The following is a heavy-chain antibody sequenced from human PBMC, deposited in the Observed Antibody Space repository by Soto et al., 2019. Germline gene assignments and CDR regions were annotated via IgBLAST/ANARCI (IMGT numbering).Heavy chain of an antibody. CDR3: ARSNNYDILTGSLHENYYYGMDV. CDR2: IIPIFGTA. CDR1: GGTFSSYA. D-gene: IGHD3-9*01. V-gene: IGHV1-69*01. Sequence: QVQLVQSGAEVKKPGSSVKVSCKASGGTFSSYAISWVRQAPGQGLEWMGGIIPIFGTANYAQKVQGRVTITADESTSTAYMELSSLRSEDTAVYYCARSNNYDILTGSLHENYYYGMDVWGQGPTVTVSS. J-gene: IGHJ6*02.